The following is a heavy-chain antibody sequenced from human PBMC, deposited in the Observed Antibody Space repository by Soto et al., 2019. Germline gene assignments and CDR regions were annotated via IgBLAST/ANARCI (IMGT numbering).Heavy chain of an antibody. Sequence: SVKVSCKAYGYTFTGYYMHWGRKGPGRGLEWMGWINPNSGGKNYAQKFQGWVTMTRDTSISTAYMELSRLRSDDTAVYYCARDGTGENYGDKLHYYYYVMDVWGQGTTVTVSS. CDR1: GYTFTGYY. J-gene: IGHJ6*02. CDR3: ARDGTGENYGDKLHYYYYVMDV. CDR2: INPNSGGK. D-gene: IGHD4-17*01. V-gene: IGHV1-2*04.